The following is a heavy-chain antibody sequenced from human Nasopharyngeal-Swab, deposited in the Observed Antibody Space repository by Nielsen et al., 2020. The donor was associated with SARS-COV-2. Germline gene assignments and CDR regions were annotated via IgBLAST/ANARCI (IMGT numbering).Heavy chain of an antibody. Sequence: SETLSLTCTLSGGSISRSSYYWGWIRQPPGKGLEWIGSIYYSGSTYYNPSLKSRVTISVDTSKNQFSLKLSSVTAAYTAVYYCARGLVGDFDLWGRGTLVTVSS. D-gene: IGHD6-6*01. CDR2: IYYSGST. CDR3: ARGLVGDFDL. J-gene: IGHJ2*01. CDR1: GGSISRSSYY. V-gene: IGHV4-39*01.